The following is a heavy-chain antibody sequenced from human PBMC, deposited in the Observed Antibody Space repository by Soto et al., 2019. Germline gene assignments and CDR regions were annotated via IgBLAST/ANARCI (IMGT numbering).Heavy chain of an antibody. D-gene: IGHD6-13*01. CDR2: IYYSGTT. V-gene: IGHV4-28*03. CDR3: ARVFSDSSSLFDP. J-gene: IGHJ5*02. CDR1: GYSISSSNW. Sequence: SETLSLTCAVSGYSISSSNWWGWIRQPPGKGLEWIGYIYYSGTTYYNPSLKSRVTMSVDTSKNQFSLKLSSVTAADTAVYYGARVFSDSSSLFDPWGQRTLVTVSS.